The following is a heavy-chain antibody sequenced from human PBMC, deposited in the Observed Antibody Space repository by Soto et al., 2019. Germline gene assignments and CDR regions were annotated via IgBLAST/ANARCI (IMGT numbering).Heavy chain of an antibody. CDR3: ARELGYCSSTSCYDWFDP. V-gene: IGHV4-30-2*01. CDR2: IYHSGST. J-gene: IGHJ5*02. Sequence: ASETLSVTCSVSGGTMSSGGYSWSWIRQPPGKGLEWIGYIYHSGSTYYNPSLKSRVTISVDRSKNQFSLKLSSVTAADTAVYYCARELGYCSSTSCYDWFDPWGQGSLVTVSS. D-gene: IGHD2-2*01. CDR1: GGTMSSGGYS.